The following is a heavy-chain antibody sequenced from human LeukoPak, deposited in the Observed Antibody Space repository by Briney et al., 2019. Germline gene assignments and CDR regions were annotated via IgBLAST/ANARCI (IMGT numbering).Heavy chain of an antibody. CDR1: GYTFTCYD. V-gene: IGHV1-8*01. CDR2: MNPNSGNT. D-gene: IGHD3-10*01. CDR3: ARVEMVRGVPYYYYGMDV. Sequence: ASVKVSCKASGYTFTCYDINWVRQATGQGLEWMGWMNPNSGNTGYAQTFQGRVTMTRNTSISTAYMELSSLRSEDTAVYYCARVEMVRGVPYYYYGMDVWGQGTTVTVSS. J-gene: IGHJ6*02.